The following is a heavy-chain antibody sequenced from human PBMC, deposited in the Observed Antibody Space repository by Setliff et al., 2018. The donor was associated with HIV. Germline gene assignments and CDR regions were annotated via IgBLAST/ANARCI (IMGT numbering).Heavy chain of an antibody. D-gene: IGHD3-10*01. CDR1: GFIFNNHG. V-gene: IGHV3-30*02. CDR2: IEFDGSDK. J-gene: IGHJ6*02. CDR3: ARNPQGSYWVTRYGMDV. Sequence: PGGSLRLSCAASGFIFNNHGMHWVRQAPGKGLEWVTFIEFDGSDKYYVDSVKGRFTISGDNSKSMLYLQMNSLRVEDTAMYYCARNPQGSYWVTRYGMDVWGRGTTVTVSS.